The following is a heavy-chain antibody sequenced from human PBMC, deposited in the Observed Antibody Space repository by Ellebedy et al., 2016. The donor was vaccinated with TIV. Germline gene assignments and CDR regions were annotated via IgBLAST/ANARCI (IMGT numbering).Heavy chain of an antibody. CDR2: MNPNSGNT. CDR3: ARVPTAAHIFDY. Sequence: AASVKVSCKASGYTFTSYDIYWVRQATGQGLEWMGWMNPNSGNTGHAQNFQGRVTMTRNTSISTAYMELSSLRSDDTAVYYCARVPTAAHIFDYWGQGTLVTVSS. J-gene: IGHJ4*02. CDR1: GYTFTSYD. D-gene: IGHD4-17*01. V-gene: IGHV1-8*01.